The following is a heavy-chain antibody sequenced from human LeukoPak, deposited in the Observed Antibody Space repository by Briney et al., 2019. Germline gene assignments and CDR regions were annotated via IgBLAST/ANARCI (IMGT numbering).Heavy chain of an antibody. V-gene: IGHV4-4*02. CDR3: ARDSQGGIAAAGTTRYNYYGMDV. CDR1: GGSISSSNW. J-gene: IGHJ6*02. D-gene: IGHD6-13*01. CDR2: IYHSGST. Sequence: SETLSLTCAVSGGSISSSNWWSWVRQPPGKGLGWIGEIYHSGSTNYNPSLKSRVTISVDTSKNQFSLKLSSVTAADTAVYYCARDSQGGIAAAGTTRYNYYGMDVWGQGTTVTVSS.